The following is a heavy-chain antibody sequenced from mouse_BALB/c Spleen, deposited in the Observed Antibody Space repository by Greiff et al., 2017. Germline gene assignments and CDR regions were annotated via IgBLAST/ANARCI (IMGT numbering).Heavy chain of an antibody. J-gene: IGHJ2*01. Sequence: QVQLQQPGAELVKPGASVKLSCKASGYTFTSYWMHWVKQRPGQGLEWIGNIYPGSGSTNYDEKFKSKATLTVDTSSSTAYMQLSSLTSEDSAVYYCTRLTRGFDYWGQGTTLTVSS. D-gene: IGHD3-1*01. CDR2: IYPGSGST. CDR3: TRLTRGFDY. CDR1: GYTFTSYW. V-gene: IGHV1S5*01.